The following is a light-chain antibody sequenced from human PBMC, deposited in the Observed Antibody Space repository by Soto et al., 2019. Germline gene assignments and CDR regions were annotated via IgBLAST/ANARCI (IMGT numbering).Light chain of an antibody. Sequence: QSVLTQPASVSRTPGQSLTISCTGTSRDIGFYNYVSWYQQYPGNAPKLIIFEVSNRPSGVSDRFSASKSGNTASLTISGLLPEDGADYYCSSYTTRSTYVFGSGTKVTVL. CDR2: EVS. V-gene: IGLV2-14*01. CDR1: SRDIGFYNY. J-gene: IGLJ1*01. CDR3: SSYTTRSTYV.